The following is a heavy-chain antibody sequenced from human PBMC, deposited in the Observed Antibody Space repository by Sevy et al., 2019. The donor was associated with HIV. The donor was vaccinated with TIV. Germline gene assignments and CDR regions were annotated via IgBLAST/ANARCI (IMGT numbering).Heavy chain of an antibody. Sequence: SETLSLTCSVSGGSVNSGVSYWSWIRQSPGKGLEWIAHIYKGVSTNYNPSLKSRVTISVDTSKNHFSLKLSSVTAADTAVYYCATNQGYPGDWFDPWGQGTPVTVSS. CDR2: IYKGVST. CDR3: ATNQGYPGDWFDP. CDR1: GGSVNSGVSY. V-gene: IGHV4-61*03. D-gene: IGHD1-1*01. J-gene: IGHJ5*02.